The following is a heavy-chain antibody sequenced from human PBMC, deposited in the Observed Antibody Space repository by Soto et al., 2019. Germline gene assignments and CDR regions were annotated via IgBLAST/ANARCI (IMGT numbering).Heavy chain of an antibody. CDR1: GGSISSYY. Sequence: SETLSLTCTVSGGSISSYYWSWIRRPPGKGLEWIGYIYYSGSTNYNPSLKSRVTISVDTSKNQFSLKLSSVTAADTAVYYCARYGSGSTYYFDYWGQGTLVTVSS. D-gene: IGHD3-10*01. CDR3: ARYGSGSTYYFDY. V-gene: IGHV4-59*08. J-gene: IGHJ4*02. CDR2: IYYSGST.